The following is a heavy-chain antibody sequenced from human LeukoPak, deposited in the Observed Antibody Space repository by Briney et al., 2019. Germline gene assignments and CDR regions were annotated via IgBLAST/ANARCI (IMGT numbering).Heavy chain of an antibody. CDR1: GGSFSGYY. D-gene: IGHD5-24*01. J-gene: IGHJ4*02. CDR3: ARDLANYYFDY. CDR2: IYTSGST. Sequence: SETLSLTCAVYGGSFSGYYWSWIRQPAGKGLEWIGRIYTSGSTNYNPSLKSRVTISVDASTNQFSLKLSSVTAADTAVYYCARDLANYYFDYWGQGTLVTVSS. V-gene: IGHV4-59*10.